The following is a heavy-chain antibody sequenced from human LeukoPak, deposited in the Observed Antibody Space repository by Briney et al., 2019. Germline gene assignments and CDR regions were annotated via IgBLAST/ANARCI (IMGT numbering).Heavy chain of an antibody. CDR1: GFTFSDYD. Sequence: GGSLRLSCSASGFTFSDYDMHWVRQATGKGRELVSAIVTAGDTYYTGSVKGRFTISRENAKNSLYLQMNSLRAGDTAAYYCARVAKERVGGVYYFDYWGQGTLVTVSS. V-gene: IGHV3-13*01. D-gene: IGHD1-1*01. CDR2: IVTAGDT. CDR3: ARVAKERVGGVYYFDY. J-gene: IGHJ4*02.